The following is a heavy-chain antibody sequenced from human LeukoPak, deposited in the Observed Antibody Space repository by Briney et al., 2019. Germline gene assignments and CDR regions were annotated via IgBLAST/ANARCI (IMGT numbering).Heavy chain of an antibody. Sequence: HAGGSLRLSCAASGFTFDDYAMHWVRQAPGKGLEWVSGINWNSGRIGYADSVKGRFTISRDNAKNSLYLQMNSLRPEDTAFYYCVKVRGGIDLNPYPLDYWGQGTLVTVSS. V-gene: IGHV3-9*01. CDR1: GFTFDDYA. D-gene: IGHD3-10*01. J-gene: IGHJ4*02. CDR3: VKVRGGIDLNPYPLDY. CDR2: INWNSGRI.